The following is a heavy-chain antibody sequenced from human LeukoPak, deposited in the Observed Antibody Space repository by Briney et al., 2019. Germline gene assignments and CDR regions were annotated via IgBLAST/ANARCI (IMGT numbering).Heavy chain of an antibody. CDR3: AREGPGYDVVYFDY. CDR2: SYYTGST. Sequence: SETLSLTCVVSGGSISYYYWSWIRQPPGKGLEWIGYSYYTGSTSYNPSLKSRVTISVDTSKNQFSLKLSSVTAADTAVYYCAREGPGYDVVYFDYWGQGTLVTVSS. D-gene: IGHD5-12*01. V-gene: IGHV4-59*01. J-gene: IGHJ4*02. CDR1: GGSISYYY.